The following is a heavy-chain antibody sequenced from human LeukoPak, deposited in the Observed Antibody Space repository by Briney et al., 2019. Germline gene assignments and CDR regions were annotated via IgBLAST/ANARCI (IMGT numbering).Heavy chain of an antibody. CDR1: GFTFSSHS. CDR3: ARYTVVSSPGAFDL. Sequence: GGSLRLSCAASGFTFSSHSMNWVRQAPGKGLEWVSSFGTRSSSIYYADSVKGRFTISRDNAKNSVSLQMNSLRVEDTAMYYCARYTVVSSPGAFDLWGQGTMVTVSS. CDR2: FGTRSSSI. D-gene: IGHD2-21*01. J-gene: IGHJ3*01. V-gene: IGHV3-21*04.